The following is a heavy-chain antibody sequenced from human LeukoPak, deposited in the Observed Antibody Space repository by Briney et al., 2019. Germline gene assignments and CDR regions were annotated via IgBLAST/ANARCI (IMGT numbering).Heavy chain of an antibody. J-gene: IGHJ4*02. Sequence: HPGGSLRLSCAASGFTFRSYWMSWVRQAPGKGLEWVANINQDGSVKYYVDSVKGRFTISRDNAKNSLYVQMNSQRDEDTAVYYCARVGYSGWNLEYWGQGTLVTVSS. CDR1: GFTFRSYW. D-gene: IGHD5-12*01. V-gene: IGHV3-7*04. CDR3: ARVGYSGWNLEY. CDR2: INQDGSVK.